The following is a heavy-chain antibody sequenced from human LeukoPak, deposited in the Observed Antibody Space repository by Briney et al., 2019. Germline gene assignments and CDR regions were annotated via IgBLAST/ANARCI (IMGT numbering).Heavy chain of an antibody. Sequence: PSETLPLTCTVSGGSISSSSYYWGWIRQPPGKGLEWIGSIYYSGSTYYNPSLKSRVTISVDTSKNQFSLKLSSVTAADTAVYYCARWKGTADFDYWGQGTLVTVSS. CDR1: GGSISSSSYY. D-gene: IGHD1-1*01. CDR3: ARWKGTADFDY. J-gene: IGHJ4*02. CDR2: IYYSGST. V-gene: IGHV4-39*01.